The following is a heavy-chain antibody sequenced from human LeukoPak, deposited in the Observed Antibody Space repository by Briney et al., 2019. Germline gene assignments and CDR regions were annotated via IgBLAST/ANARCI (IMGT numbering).Heavy chain of an antibody. Sequence: GSLTLSCAASGFSFSDYYMSWIRQAPGKGLEWVSYISSSSAYTAYPDSVKGRFTISRDNAKNSLYLQMSSLRAADTAVYYCARSAGYNSGWYAFDIWGQGTIDSVSS. J-gene: IGHJ3*02. D-gene: IGHD6-19*01. CDR2: ISSSSAYT. CDR3: ARSAGYNSGWYAFDI. V-gene: IGHV3-11*06. CDR1: GFSFSDYY.